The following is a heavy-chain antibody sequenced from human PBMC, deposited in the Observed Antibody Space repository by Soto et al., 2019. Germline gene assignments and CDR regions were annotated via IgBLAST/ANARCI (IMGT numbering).Heavy chain of an antibody. V-gene: IGHV3-30*18. CDR3: AKASAIYGDYDLPKDGMDV. CDR1: GFTFSSYG. Sequence: QVQLVESGGGVVQPGRSLRLSCAASGFTFSSYGMHWVRQAPGKGLEWVAVISYDGSNKYYADSVKGRFTISRDNSKNTLYLQMNSLRAEDTAVYYCAKASAIYGDYDLPKDGMDVWGQGTMVTVSS. CDR2: ISYDGSNK. D-gene: IGHD4-17*01. J-gene: IGHJ6*02.